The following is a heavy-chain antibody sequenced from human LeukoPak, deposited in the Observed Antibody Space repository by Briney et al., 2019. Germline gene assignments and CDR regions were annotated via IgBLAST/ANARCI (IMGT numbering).Heavy chain of an antibody. Sequence: ASVKVSCKASGYTFTSYAMNWVRQAPGQGLEWMGIINPSGGSTSYAQKFQGRVTMTRDTSTSTVYMELSSLRSEDTAVYYCARAGGEYCSGGSCYSLPLAWFDPWGQGTLVTVSS. V-gene: IGHV1-46*01. CDR2: INPSGGST. CDR1: GYTFTSYA. CDR3: ARAGGEYCSGGSCYSLPLAWFDP. J-gene: IGHJ5*02. D-gene: IGHD2-15*01.